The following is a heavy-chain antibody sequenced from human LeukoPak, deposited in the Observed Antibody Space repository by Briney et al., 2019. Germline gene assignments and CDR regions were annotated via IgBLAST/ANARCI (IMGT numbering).Heavy chain of an antibody. CDR1: GGSISSYY. V-gene: IGHV4-59*08. Sequence: PSETLSLTCTVSGGSISSYYWSWIRQPPGKGLEWIGYIYYSGSTNYNPSLKGRVTISVDTSKNQFSLKLGSVTAADTAVYYCARLGPAEYFQHWGQGTLVTVSS. CDR3: ARLGPAEYFQH. CDR2: IYYSGST. J-gene: IGHJ1*01.